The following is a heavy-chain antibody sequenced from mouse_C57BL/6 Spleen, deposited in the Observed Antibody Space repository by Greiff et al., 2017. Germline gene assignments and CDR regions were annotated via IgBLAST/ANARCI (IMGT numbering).Heavy chain of an antibody. CDR1: GYAFTNYL. V-gene: IGHV1-54*01. CDR2: INPGSGGT. D-gene: IGHD1-1*01. Sequence: QVQLQQSGAELVRPGTSVKVSCKASGYAFTNYLIEWVKQRPGQGLEWIGVINPGSGGTNYNEKFKGKATLTADKSSSTAYMQLSSLTSEDSAVXFCARDGSSLYYFDYWGQGTTLTVSS. J-gene: IGHJ2*01. CDR3: ARDGSSLYYFDY.